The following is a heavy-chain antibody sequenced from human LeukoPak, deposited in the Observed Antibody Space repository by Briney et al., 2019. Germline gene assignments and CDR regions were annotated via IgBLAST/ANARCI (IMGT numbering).Heavy chain of an antibody. CDR3: GRETSGGFDY. CDR2: INSDGSIT. CDR1: GFTFSSYW. Sequence: GGSLRLSCAASGFTFSSYWMNWVRQAPGKGLVWVSRINSDGSITGNADFVKGRFTISRDNAKNTLYLQMNSLRAEDTAVYYCGRETSGGFDYWGRGTLVTVSS. J-gene: IGHJ4*02. V-gene: IGHV3-74*01. D-gene: IGHD2-15*01.